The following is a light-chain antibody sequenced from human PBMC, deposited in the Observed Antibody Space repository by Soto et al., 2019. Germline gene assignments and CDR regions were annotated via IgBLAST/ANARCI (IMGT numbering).Light chain of an antibody. V-gene: IGKV3-20*01. J-gene: IGKJ4*01. CDR1: QSVSSSY. CDR3: QQYAQGLT. Sequence: EIVLTQSPGTLSLSPGERATLSCRASQSVSSSYLAWYQQKPGQAPRLLIYGASSRATGIPDRFSGSGSGTDFTLTISRLEPEDFAVYYCQQYAQGLTFGGGTKVEIK. CDR2: GAS.